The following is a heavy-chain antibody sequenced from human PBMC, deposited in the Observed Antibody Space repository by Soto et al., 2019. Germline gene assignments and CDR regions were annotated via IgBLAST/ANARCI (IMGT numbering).Heavy chain of an antibody. CDR3: ARQRVEMATIRAFDI. D-gene: IGHD5-12*01. Sequence: PGESLKISCKGSGYSFTSYWIGWVRQMPGKGLEWMGIIYPGDSDTRYSPSFQGQVTISADKSISTAYLQWSSLKASDTAMYYCARQRVEMATIRAFDIWGQGTMVTVSS. CDR2: IYPGDSDT. CDR1: GYSFTSYW. V-gene: IGHV5-51*01. J-gene: IGHJ3*02.